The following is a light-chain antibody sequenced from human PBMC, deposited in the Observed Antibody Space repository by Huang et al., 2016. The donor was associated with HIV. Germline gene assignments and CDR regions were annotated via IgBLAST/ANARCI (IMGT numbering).Light chain of an antibody. CDR3: QQSYSSHT. V-gene: IGKV1-39*01. CDR2: GAS. CDR1: RSINSH. J-gene: IGKJ5*01. Sequence: DIQMTQSPSSLSASVGATVTITCRASRSINSHLNWYQQRPGRAPTLLIYGASNLQSGVPSRFRGSGSATDYTLRISSLQPEDVATYFCQQSYSSHTFGQGTRLEIK.